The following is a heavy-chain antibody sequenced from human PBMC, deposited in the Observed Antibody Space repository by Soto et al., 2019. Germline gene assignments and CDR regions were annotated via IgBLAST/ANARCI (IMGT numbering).Heavy chain of an antibody. CDR3: ATVRWELHDAVDI. J-gene: IGHJ3*02. Sequence: QVQLQESGPGLVKPSQTLSLTCTVSGGSISTGGYYWSWIRQHPGRGLEWIGYIYHSGMTFSNPSLQSRVAISIDTSKNKYSLKLSSVTAAEAAVYYCATVRWELHDAVDIWGQGTMVSVSS. CDR2: IYHSGMT. V-gene: IGHV4-31*03. D-gene: IGHD1-26*01. CDR1: GGSISTGGYY.